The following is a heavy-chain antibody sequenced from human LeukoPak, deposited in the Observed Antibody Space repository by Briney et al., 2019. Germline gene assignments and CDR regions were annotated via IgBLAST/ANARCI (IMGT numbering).Heavy chain of an antibody. Sequence: PGGSLRLSCAASGFTFSTYWMHWVRQAPGKGLVWVSRINPDGTTTSYADSVKGRFTISRDNAKDTVYLQMNSPRAEDTAVYYCARVSIGWYSFDYWGQGTLVTVSS. CDR3: ARVSIGWYSFDY. V-gene: IGHV3-74*01. CDR2: INPDGTTT. D-gene: IGHD6-19*01. CDR1: GFTFSTYW. J-gene: IGHJ4*02.